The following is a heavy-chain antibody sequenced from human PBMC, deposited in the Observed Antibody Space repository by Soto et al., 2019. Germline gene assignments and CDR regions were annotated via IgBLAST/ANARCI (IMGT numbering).Heavy chain of an antibody. CDR2: IYQSGST. Sequence: NPSETLSLTCAVSGGSISSGGYSWSWIRQPPGKGLEWIGYIYQSGSTYYNPSLKSRVTISVDRSKNQFSLKLSSVTAADTAVYYCARGVSYFYDSGASWFDPWGQGTLVTVSS. CDR1: GGSISSGGYS. CDR3: ARGVSYFYDSGASWFDP. D-gene: IGHD3-22*01. V-gene: IGHV4-30-2*01. J-gene: IGHJ5*02.